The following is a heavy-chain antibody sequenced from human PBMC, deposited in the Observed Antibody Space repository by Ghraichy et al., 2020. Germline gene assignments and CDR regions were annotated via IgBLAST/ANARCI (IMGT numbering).Heavy chain of an antibody. Sequence: SETLSLTCTVSGGSMRNYFWSWIRQPPGKGLEWLGFIYYNGSTNYNPSLESRVTISVETSQNQFSLRLTSVTAADTAMYYCARLLYHYDSRGVEGPSPYLHSWGQGTLVPVSS. J-gene: IGHJ4*02. V-gene: IGHV4-59*01. CDR2: IYYNGST. CDR3: ARLLYHYDSRGVEGPSPYLHS. D-gene: IGHD3-22*01. CDR1: GGSMRNYF.